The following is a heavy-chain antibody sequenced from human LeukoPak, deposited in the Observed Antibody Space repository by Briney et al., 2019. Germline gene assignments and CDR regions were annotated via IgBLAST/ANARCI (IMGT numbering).Heavy chain of an antibody. D-gene: IGHD5-18*01. CDR1: GGSISSYY. CDR3: ARHVGYGNNWFDP. J-gene: IGHJ5*02. V-gene: IGHV4-59*08. Sequence: SETLSLTCTVSGGSISSYYWSWIRQPPGKGLEWIGYTYSSGTTNYNPSLKSRVTISVDTSKNQFSLKLRSVTAADTAVYYCARHVGYGNNWFDPWGQGTPVTVSS. CDR2: TYSSGTT.